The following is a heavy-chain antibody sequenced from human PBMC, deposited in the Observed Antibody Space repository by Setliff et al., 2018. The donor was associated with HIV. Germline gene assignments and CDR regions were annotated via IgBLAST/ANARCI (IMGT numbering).Heavy chain of an antibody. Sequence: SETLSLTCTVSGGSISSYYWSWIRQPPGKGLEWIGYIYYSGSTDYNPSLKSRVTISVDTSKNQFSLKLNSVTAADTAVYYCARSPPTTFWSGYTYYYYMDVWGKGTTVTVSS. D-gene: IGHD3-3*01. J-gene: IGHJ6*03. CDR2: IYYSGST. V-gene: IGHV4-59*01. CDR1: GGSISSYY. CDR3: ARSPPTTFWSGYTYYYYMDV.